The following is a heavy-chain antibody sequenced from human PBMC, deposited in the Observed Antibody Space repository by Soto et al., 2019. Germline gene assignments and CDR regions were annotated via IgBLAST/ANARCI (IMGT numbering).Heavy chain of an antibody. CDR2: ISSSSTI. Sequence: PGGSLRLSCAASGFTFSSYSMNWVRQAPGKGLEWVSYISSSSTIYYADSVKGRFTISRDNAKNSLYLQMNSLRDDDTAVYYCARPSSGWENRFDPWGQGTLVTVSS. D-gene: IGHD6-19*01. J-gene: IGHJ5*02. CDR3: ARPSSGWENRFDP. V-gene: IGHV3-48*02. CDR1: GFTFSSYS.